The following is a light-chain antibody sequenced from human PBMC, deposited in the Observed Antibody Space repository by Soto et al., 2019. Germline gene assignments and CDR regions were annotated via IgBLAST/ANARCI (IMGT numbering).Light chain of an antibody. J-gene: IGKJ1*01. CDR1: QSVSSN. Sequence: EIVMTQSPATLSVSPGERATLSCRASQSVSSNLAWYQQKPGQAPRLLIYGASTRATGIPARFSGSGSGTEFTLTISSLQSEDFVLYYCQQYNNWWTFGQGTKVEIK. CDR2: GAS. CDR3: QQYNNWWT. V-gene: IGKV3-15*01.